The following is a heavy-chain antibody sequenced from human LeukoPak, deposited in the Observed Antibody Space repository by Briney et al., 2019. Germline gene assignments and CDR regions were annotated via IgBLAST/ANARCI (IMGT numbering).Heavy chain of an antibody. J-gene: IGHJ4*02. D-gene: IGHD3-16*02. CDR2: IYYSGST. V-gene: IGHV4-31*03. CDR3: ARVIDYVWGSYRRPHPSYYFGY. CDR1: GGSISSGGYY. Sequence: SQTLSLTCTVSGGSISSGGYYWSWIRQHPGKGLEWIGYIYYSGSTYYNPSLKSRVTISVDTSKNQFSLKLSSVTAADTAVYYCARVIDYVWGSYRRPHPSYYFGYWGREPWSPSPQ.